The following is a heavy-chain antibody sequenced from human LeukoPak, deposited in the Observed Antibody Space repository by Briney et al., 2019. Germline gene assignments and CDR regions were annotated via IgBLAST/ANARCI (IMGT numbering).Heavy chain of an antibody. V-gene: IGHV3-21*01. D-gene: IGHD6-19*01. J-gene: IGHJ4*02. CDR2: ISSSSSYI. CDR3: ASGARIAVAGIPIY. Sequence: GGSLRLSCAASGFTFSSYSMNWVRQAPGKGLEWVSSISSSSSYIYYADSVKGRFTISRDNAKNSLYLQMNSLRAEDTAVYYRASGARIAVAGIPIYWGQGTLVTVSS. CDR1: GFTFSSYS.